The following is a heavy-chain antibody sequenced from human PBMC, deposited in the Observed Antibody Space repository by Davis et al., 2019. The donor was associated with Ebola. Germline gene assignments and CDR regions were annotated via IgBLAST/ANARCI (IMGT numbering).Heavy chain of an antibody. J-gene: IGHJ4*02. Sequence: ASVKVSCKASGYTFANYGITWVRQAPGQGLEWMGWINPHNGNTNYAQNVQGRVAMTTDTSTNTAYMEVGSLRSDDTAVYYCARAQFPTTSDHWGQGTLVTVSS. V-gene: IGHV1-18*04. D-gene: IGHD1-1*01. CDR1: GYTFANYG. CDR2: INPHNGNT. CDR3: ARAQFPTTSDH.